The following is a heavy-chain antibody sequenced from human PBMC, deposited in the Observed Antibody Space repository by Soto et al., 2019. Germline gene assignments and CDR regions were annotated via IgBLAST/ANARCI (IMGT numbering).Heavy chain of an antibody. CDR1: GGTFSSYT. CDR3: ARVPSGDLEDY. V-gene: IGHV1-69*02. J-gene: IGHJ4*02. CDR2: IIPILGIA. D-gene: IGHD7-27*01. Sequence: QVQLVQSGAEVKKPGSSVKVSCKASGGTFSSYTISWVRQAPGQGLEWMGRIIPILGIANYAQKFQGRVTIPADKSTSTAYMELSSLRSEDTAVYYCARVPSGDLEDYWGQGTLVTVSS.